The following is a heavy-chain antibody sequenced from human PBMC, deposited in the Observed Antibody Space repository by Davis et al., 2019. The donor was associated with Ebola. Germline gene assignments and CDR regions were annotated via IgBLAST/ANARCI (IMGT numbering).Heavy chain of an antibody. D-gene: IGHD5-24*01. CDR2: INPNSGGT. V-gene: IGHV1-2*06. J-gene: IGHJ6*04. CDR1: GYTFTGYY. Sequence: ASVKVSCKAFGYTFTGYYMHWVRQAPGQGLEWMGRINPNSGGTNYAQKFQGRVTMTRDTSISTAYVELSRLRSDDTAVYYCARDGYNFIRGTYYYYGMDVWGKGTTVTVSS. CDR3: ARDGYNFIRGTYYYYGMDV.